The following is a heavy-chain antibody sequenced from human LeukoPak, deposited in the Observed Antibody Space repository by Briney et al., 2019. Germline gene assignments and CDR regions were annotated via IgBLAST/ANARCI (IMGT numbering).Heavy chain of an antibody. CDR1: GFTFSDYY. CDR3: ARSVKVGYPRFDY. Sequence: GGSLRLSCAASGFTFSDYYMRWVRQAPGKGLEWVSYISSSGSTIYYADSVKGRFTISRDNAKNSLYLQMNSLRAEDTAVYYCARSVKVGYPRFDYWGQGTLVTVSS. CDR2: ISSSGSTI. V-gene: IGHV3-11*01. D-gene: IGHD3-22*01. J-gene: IGHJ4*02.